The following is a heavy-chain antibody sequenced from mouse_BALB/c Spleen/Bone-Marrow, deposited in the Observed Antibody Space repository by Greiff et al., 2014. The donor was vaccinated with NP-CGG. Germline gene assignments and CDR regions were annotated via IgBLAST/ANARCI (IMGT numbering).Heavy chain of an antibody. CDR1: GFNIKDTY. CDR3: AHDAPFAY. J-gene: IGHJ3*01. Sequence: EVQLQQSGAELVKPGASVKLSCTTSGFNIKDTYIHWVKQRPEQGLEWIGRIDPANGNTKYDSEFQGKATITADTSSNTAYLHLSSLTSEDTAVYSCAHDAPFAYWGQGTLVTVSA. D-gene: IGHD2-3*01. CDR2: IDPANGNT. V-gene: IGHV14-3*02.